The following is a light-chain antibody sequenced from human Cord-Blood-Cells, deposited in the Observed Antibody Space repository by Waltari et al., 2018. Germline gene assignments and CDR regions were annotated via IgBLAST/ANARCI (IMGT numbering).Light chain of an antibody. Sequence: DIQMTQSPSSLSASVADRVTITCRASQSISSYLNWYQQKPGKAPKPLIYAASSLQSGVRSRFSGSGSGTDFTLTISSLQPEDFATYYCQQSYSTPPVTFGQGTKLEIK. J-gene: IGKJ2*01. V-gene: IGKV1-39*01. CDR2: AAS. CDR1: QSISSY. CDR3: QQSYSTPPVT.